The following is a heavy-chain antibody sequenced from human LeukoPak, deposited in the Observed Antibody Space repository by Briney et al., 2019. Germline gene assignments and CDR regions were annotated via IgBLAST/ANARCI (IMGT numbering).Heavy chain of an antibody. D-gene: IGHD2-15*01. Sequence: SQTLSLTCAISGDSVSSISVAWNWIRQSPSRGLEWLGRTYYRPKWYTDYAVSVKSRININPDTSKNQFSLQLNSVTPEDTAVYYCAREKDSAFDIWGQGTMVTVPS. CDR2: TYYRPKWYT. CDR1: GDSVSSISVA. V-gene: IGHV6-1*01. J-gene: IGHJ3*02. CDR3: AREKDSAFDI.